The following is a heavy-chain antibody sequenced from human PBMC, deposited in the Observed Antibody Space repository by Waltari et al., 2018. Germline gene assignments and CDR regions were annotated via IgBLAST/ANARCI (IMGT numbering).Heavy chain of an antibody. CDR2: IRYDGSNK. Sequence: QVQLVESGGGVVQPGGSLRLSCAASGFPFSSYGMHWVRQAPGKGLEWVAFIRYDGSNKYYADSVKGRFTISRDNSKNTLYLQMNSLRAEDTAVYYCANHPFDYWGQGTLVTVSS. J-gene: IGHJ4*02. CDR3: ANHPFDY. CDR1: GFPFSSYG. V-gene: IGHV3-30*02.